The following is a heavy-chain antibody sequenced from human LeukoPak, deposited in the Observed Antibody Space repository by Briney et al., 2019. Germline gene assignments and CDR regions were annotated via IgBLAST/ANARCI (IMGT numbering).Heavy chain of an antibody. CDR2: IYYTGMT. CDR1: DGSISNYF. J-gene: IGHJ4*02. CDR3: ARHGRMVIMSKFSTGIDQ. D-gene: IGHD2-8*01. Sequence: PSETLSLTCTVPDGSISNYFWSWIRQPPGKGLEGIGYIYYTGMTNFNPSLKSRVTISMDTSKNQFSLNLRSVTAADTAIYYCARHGRMVIMSKFSTGIDQWGQGTLVTVSS. V-gene: IGHV4-59*08.